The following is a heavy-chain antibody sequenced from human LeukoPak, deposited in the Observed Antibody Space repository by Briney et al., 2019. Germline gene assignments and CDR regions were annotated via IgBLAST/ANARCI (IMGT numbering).Heavy chain of an antibody. Sequence: GGSLRLSCAASGFTVSLYYMTWVRQAPGKGLEWASVIYSGGPTYYADSVKGRFTISRDNSKNTVYLQMNSLRGEDTAVYFCARGWVVATGGFDMWGQGTMVTVSS. V-gene: IGHV3-53*01. J-gene: IGHJ3*02. CDR1: GFTVSLYY. CDR2: IYSGGPT. CDR3: ARGWVVATGGFDM. D-gene: IGHD2-8*02.